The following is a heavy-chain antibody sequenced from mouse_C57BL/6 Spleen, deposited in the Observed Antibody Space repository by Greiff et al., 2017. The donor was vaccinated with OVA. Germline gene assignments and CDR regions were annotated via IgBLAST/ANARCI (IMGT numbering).Heavy chain of an antibody. CDR3: APYYSNYGRFAY. CDR1: GYAFSSSW. V-gene: IGHV1-82*01. Sequence: QVTLKVSGPELVKPGASVKISCKASGYAFSSSWMNWVKQRPGKGLEWIGRIYPGDGDTNYNGKFKGKATLTADKSSSTAYMQLSSLTSEDSAVYFCAPYYSNYGRFAYWGQGTLVTVSA. J-gene: IGHJ3*01. CDR2: IYPGDGDT. D-gene: IGHD2-5*01.